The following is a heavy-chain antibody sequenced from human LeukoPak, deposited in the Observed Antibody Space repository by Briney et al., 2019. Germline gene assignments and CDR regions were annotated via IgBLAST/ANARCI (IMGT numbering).Heavy chain of an antibody. CDR1: GYSFTSGHY. CDR3: VRYCTSTTCILRGFDY. V-gene: IGHV4-38-2*01. J-gene: IGHJ4*02. D-gene: IGHD2-2*01. Sequence: SETLSLTCSVSGYSFTSGHYWGWIRQPPGKGLEWIANIYHTGSAHYNPSLKSRVTISVDTSTNQFSLKLSSVTAADTAVYYCVRYCTSTTCILRGFDYWGQGTLVTVSS. CDR2: IYHTGSA.